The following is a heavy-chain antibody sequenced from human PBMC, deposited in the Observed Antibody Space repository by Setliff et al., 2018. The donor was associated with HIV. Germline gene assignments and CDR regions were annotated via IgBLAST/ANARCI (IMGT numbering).Heavy chain of an antibody. CDR3: ARGGKYYDYVWGSYRYIYSDPFDY. CDR1: GFTFSSYW. D-gene: IGHD3-16*02. J-gene: IGHJ4*02. CDR2: IKQDGSEK. V-gene: IGHV3-7*02. Sequence: PGGSLRLSCAASGFTFSSYWMSWVRQAPGKGLEWVANIKQDGSEKYYVDSVKGRFTISRDNAKKSLYLQMNSLRAEDTAVYYCARGGKYYDYVWGSYRYIYSDPFDYWGQGSLVTVSS.